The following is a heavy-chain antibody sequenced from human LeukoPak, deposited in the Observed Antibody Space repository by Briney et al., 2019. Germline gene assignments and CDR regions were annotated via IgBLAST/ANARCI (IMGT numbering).Heavy chain of an antibody. J-gene: IGHJ4*02. Sequence: GGSLRLSCAASGFTFSSYGMHWVRQATGKGLEWVSAIGTAGDTYYPGSVKGRFTISRENAKNPLYLQMNSLRVGDTAVYYCARVSGYDGYNYLDYWGQGTLVTVSS. CDR1: GFTFSSYG. D-gene: IGHD5-24*01. V-gene: IGHV3-13*01. CDR3: ARVSGYDGYNYLDY. CDR2: IGTAGDT.